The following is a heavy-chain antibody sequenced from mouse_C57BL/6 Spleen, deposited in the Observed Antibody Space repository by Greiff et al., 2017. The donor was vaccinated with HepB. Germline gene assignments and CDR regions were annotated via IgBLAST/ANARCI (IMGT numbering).Heavy chain of an antibody. CDR1: GYTFTSYW. J-gene: IGHJ4*01. CDR2: IDPSDSYT. CDR3: ARGGYYDDYYAMDY. D-gene: IGHD2-3*01. Sequence: QLQQPGAELVRPGTSVKLSCKASGYTFTSYWMHWVKQRPGQGLEWIGVIDPSDSYTNYNQKFKGKATLTVDTSSSTAYMQLSSLTSEDSAVYYCARGGYYDDYYAMDYWGQGTSVTVSS. V-gene: IGHV1-59*01.